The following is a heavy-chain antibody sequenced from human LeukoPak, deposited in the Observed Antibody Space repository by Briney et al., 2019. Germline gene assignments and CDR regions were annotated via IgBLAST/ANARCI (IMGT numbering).Heavy chain of an antibody. CDR2: ITASSDST. CDR3: AKDGSGYFYTFDY. D-gene: IGHD3-22*01. V-gene: IGHV3-23*01. CDR1: GFSFSSYA. J-gene: IGHJ4*02. Sequence: PGGSLRLSCVGSGFSFSSYAMTWVRQAPGKGLEWVSTITASSDSTFYADSVKGRFTISRDDSKNTFYLQMNSLRDEDTAMYYCAKDGSGYFYTFDYWGQGTLVTASS.